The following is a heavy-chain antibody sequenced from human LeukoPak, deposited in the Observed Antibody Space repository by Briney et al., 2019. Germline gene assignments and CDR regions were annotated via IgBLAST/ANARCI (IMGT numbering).Heavy chain of an antibody. CDR3: ASENASSWYGGGGGVENAFDI. D-gene: IGHD6-13*01. CDR1: GGSISSGDYY. J-gene: IGHJ3*02. CDR2: IYYSEST. Sequence: PSETLSLTCTVSGGSISSGDYYWSWIRQPPGQGLEWFVYIYYSESTYYNSSLKSRVTISVDTSKNQYSLKLSSVTDADTASYYCASENASSWYGGGGGVENAFDIWRQGTIVTVSS. V-gene: IGHV4-30-4*08.